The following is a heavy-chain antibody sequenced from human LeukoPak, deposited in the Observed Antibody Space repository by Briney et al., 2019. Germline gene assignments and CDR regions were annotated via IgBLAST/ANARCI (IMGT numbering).Heavy chain of an antibody. CDR1: GFTFSSYG. J-gene: IGHJ6*02. Sequence: PGGSLRLSCAASGFTFSSYGMHWVRQAPGKGLEWVAVISYDGSNKYYADSVKGRFTISRDNSKNTLYLQMNSLRAEDTAVYYCAKDPHYYGSGTLYGMDVWGQGTTVTVSS. CDR3: AKDPHYYGSGTLYGMDV. V-gene: IGHV3-30*18. D-gene: IGHD3-10*01. CDR2: ISYDGSNK.